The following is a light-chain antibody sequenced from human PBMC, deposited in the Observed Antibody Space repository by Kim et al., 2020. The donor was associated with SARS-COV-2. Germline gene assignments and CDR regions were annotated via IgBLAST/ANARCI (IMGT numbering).Light chain of an antibody. J-gene: IGLJ3*02. CDR3: CSYAGIYSWV. V-gene: IGLV2-11*01. Sequence: QSALTQPRSVSGSPGQSVTISCTGTSSDVGNYNYVSWYQQHPGKAPKLMIYDVSKRPSGVPDRFSGSKSGNTASLTISGLQAEDEADYYCCSYAGIYSWVFGGGTQLTVL. CDR1: SSDVGNYNY. CDR2: DVS.